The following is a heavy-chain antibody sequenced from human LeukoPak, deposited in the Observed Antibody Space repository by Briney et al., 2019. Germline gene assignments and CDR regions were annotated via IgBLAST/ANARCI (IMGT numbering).Heavy chain of an antibody. V-gene: IGHV1-2*02. CDR1: GYTFTGYY. J-gene: IGHJ4*02. Sequence: GASVKVSCKASGYTFTGYYMHWVRQAPGRGLEWMGWINPNSGGTNYAQQFQGRVTMTRDTSISTAYMELSRLRSDDTAVYYCARDLGPKYYDFWSGYLVYWGQGTLVTVSS. CDR2: INPNSGGT. D-gene: IGHD3-3*01. CDR3: ARDLGPKYYDFWSGYLVY.